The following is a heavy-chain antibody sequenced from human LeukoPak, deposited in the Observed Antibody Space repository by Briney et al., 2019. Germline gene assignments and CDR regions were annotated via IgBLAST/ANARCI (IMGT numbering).Heavy chain of an antibody. CDR2: ISGRGGST. Sequence: GGSLRLSCAASGFPFTTYAMSWVRQAPGKGLEWVSAISGRGGSTYYADSVKGRFTISRDNSKNTLYLQMNSLRAEDTAVYYCAKGSDYDPPYYYYYMDVWGKGTTVTISS. D-gene: IGHD5-12*01. CDR3: AKGSDYDPPYYYYYMDV. J-gene: IGHJ6*03. CDR1: GFPFTTYA. V-gene: IGHV3-23*01.